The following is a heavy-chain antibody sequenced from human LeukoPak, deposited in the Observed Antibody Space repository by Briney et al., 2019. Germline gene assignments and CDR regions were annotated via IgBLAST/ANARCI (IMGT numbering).Heavy chain of an antibody. CDR3: AKSARGEFGGLIAPFDY. V-gene: IGHV1-18*01. J-gene: IGHJ4*02. Sequence: ASVKVSCKASGYTFKSYGISWVRQAPGQGLEWMGWISAYNGNTNYAQKLQGRVTMTTDTSTSTASMELRSLRAEDTAVYYCAKSARGEFGGLIAPFDYWGQGTLVTVSS. CDR2: ISAYNGNT. CDR1: GYTFKSYG. D-gene: IGHD3-16*02.